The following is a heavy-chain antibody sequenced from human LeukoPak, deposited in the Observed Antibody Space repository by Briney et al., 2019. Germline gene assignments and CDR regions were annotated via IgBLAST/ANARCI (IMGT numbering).Heavy chain of an antibody. V-gene: IGHV4-38-2*02. J-gene: IGHJ5*02. CDR3: ARDLYDFWSGYYTEWFDP. D-gene: IGHD3-3*01. CDR2: IYHSGST. CDR1: GYSISSGYY. Sequence: SETLSLTCAVSGYSISSGYYWGWIRQPPGKGLGWIGSIYHSGSTYYIPSLKSRVTISVDTSKNQFSLKLSSVTAADTAVYYCARDLYDFWSGYYTEWFDPWGQGTLVTVSS.